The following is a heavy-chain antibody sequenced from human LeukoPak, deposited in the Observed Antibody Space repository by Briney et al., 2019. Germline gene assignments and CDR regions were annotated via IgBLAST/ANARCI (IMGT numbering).Heavy chain of an antibody. Sequence: GGSVRLSCAASGFTFNNYAMHWVRQAPGKGLEWVSGISWNSGNIVYAASVKGRFTISRDNAKNSLYLQMNSLRADDTAFYYCTKPRVLSPGVFDIWGQGPVVTVSS. V-gene: IGHV3-9*01. D-gene: IGHD2-8*02. J-gene: IGHJ3*02. CDR2: ISWNSGNI. CDR3: TKPRVLSPGVFDI. CDR1: GFTFNNYA.